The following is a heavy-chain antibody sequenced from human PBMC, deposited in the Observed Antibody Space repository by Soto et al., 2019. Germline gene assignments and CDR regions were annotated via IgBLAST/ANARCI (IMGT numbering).Heavy chain of an antibody. CDR3: AMLGGWSGGSRGMDV. CDR2: IRRKANSYTT. CDR1: VLIFSDYH. V-gene: IGHV3-72*01. J-gene: IGHJ6*02. Sequence: EVQLVESGGGLVQPGGSLRLSCAASVLIFSDYHMDWVRQAPGKGLEWVGRIRRKANSYTTEYAASVKGRFTISRDGSKNSLYLQMNSLKSEDTAVYYCAMLGGWSGGSRGMDVWGQGTKVTVSS. D-gene: IGHD6-19*01.